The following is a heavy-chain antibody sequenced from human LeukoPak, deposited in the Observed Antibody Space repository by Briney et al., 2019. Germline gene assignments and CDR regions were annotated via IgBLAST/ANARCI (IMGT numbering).Heavy chain of an antibody. D-gene: IGHD6-19*01. V-gene: IGHV4-34*01. J-gene: IGHJ4*02. CDR1: GGSFSDYY. CDR3: ARGGVAGTGRRYFDY. Sequence: LETLSLTGAVYGGSFSDYYWSWIRQPPGKGLEWIGEINHSGSTTYNPSPQSRVTISVDTSKNKLSLKLSSVTAADTAVYYCARGGVAGTGRRYFDYWGQGTLVTVSS. CDR2: INHSGST.